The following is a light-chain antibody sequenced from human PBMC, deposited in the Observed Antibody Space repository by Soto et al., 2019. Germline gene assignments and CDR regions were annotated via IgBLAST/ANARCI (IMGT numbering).Light chain of an antibody. CDR3: MHPRQPWT. CDR1: QSLLHSNGYNY. CDR2: LGS. J-gene: IGKJ1*01. V-gene: IGKV2-28*01. Sequence: IVMPRSPLSLPVTPGEPASISCRSSQSLLHSNGYNYLDWYLQKPGQSPQLLIYLGSNRASGVPDRFSGSGSGTDFTLKISRVEAEHVGVYYCMHPRQPWTFGQGTKVDI.